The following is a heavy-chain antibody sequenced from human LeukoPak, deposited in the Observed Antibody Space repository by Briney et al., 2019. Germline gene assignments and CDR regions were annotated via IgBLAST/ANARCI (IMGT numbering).Heavy chain of an antibody. Sequence: SETLSLTCSVSGGSISSGGYYWSWIRQHPGKGLEWIGYIYYSGSTYYNPSLKSRVTISVDTSKNQFPLKLSSVTAADTAVYYCARVYCSGGSCYSGSGGWFDPWGQGTLVTVSS. V-gene: IGHV4-31*03. D-gene: IGHD2-15*01. CDR3: ARVYCSGGSCYSGSGGWFDP. CDR1: GGSISSGGYY. CDR2: IYYSGST. J-gene: IGHJ5*02.